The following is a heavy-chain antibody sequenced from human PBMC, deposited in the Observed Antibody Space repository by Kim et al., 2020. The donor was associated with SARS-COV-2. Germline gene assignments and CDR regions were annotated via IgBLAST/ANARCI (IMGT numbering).Heavy chain of an antibody. V-gene: IGHV4-34*01. D-gene: IGHD6-19*01. J-gene: IGHJ5*02. Sequence: YNPSLKSRVTISVDTSKNQFSLKLSSVTAADTAVYYCARGRGFSSGGLDPWGQGTLVTVSS. CDR3: ARGRGFSSGGLDP.